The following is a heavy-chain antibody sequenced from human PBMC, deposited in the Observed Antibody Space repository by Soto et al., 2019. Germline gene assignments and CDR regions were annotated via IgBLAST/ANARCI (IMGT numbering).Heavy chain of an antibody. Sequence: QVQLVQSGAEVKKPGASVKVSCKASGYTFTSYDINWVRQATGQGLEWMGWMNPNSGNTGYAPKFQGRVTMTRNTSMSTAYMELSSLRSEDTVEYYCARGPTVGKPYYYYYYMDVWGKGTTVTVSS. D-gene: IGHD1-26*01. CDR3: ARGPTVGKPYYYYYYMDV. V-gene: IGHV1-8*01. CDR2: MNPNSGNT. CDR1: GYTFTSYD. J-gene: IGHJ6*03.